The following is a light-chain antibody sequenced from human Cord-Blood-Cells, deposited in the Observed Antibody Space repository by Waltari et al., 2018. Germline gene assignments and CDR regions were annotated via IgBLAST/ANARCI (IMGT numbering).Light chain of an antibody. J-gene: IGLJ2*01. Sequence: QSALTQPASVSGSPGQSITISCTGTSSDAGGYNYVSWYQQHPGKAPKLMIYEVSNRPSGFSNRFSGSKSGNTASLTISGLQAEDEADYYCSSYTSSSTLVVFGGGTKLTVL. CDR1: SSDAGGYNY. CDR2: EVS. V-gene: IGLV2-14*01. CDR3: SSYTSSSTLVV.